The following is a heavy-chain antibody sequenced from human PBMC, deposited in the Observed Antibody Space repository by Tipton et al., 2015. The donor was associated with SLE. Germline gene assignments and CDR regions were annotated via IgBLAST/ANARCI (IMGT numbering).Heavy chain of an antibody. J-gene: IGHJ4*02. CDR3: ANGYSSSWYYFDY. CDR1: GFTVSNNF. CDR2: IYSGGST. D-gene: IGHD6-13*01. V-gene: IGHV3-53*05. Sequence: SLRLSCAASGFTVSNNFMSWVRQAPGKGLEWVSVIYSGGSTYYADSVKGRSTISRDNSKNTLYLQMNSLRAEDTAVYYCANGYSSSWYYFDYWGQGTLVTVSS.